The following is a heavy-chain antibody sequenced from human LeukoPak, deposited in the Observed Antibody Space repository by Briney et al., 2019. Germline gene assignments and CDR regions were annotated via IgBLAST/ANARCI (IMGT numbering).Heavy chain of an antibody. V-gene: IGHV3-64*01. CDR3: ARAKGWLSYFDY. CDR2: ISSNGGST. CDR1: GFTFSSYA. D-gene: IGHD3-22*01. J-gene: IGHJ4*02. Sequence: GGSLRLSCAASGFTFSSYAMHWVRQAPGKGLEYVSAISSNGGSTNYANSVKGRFTISRDNSKNTLYLQMGSLRAEDMAVYYCARAKGWLSYFDYWGQGTLVTVSS.